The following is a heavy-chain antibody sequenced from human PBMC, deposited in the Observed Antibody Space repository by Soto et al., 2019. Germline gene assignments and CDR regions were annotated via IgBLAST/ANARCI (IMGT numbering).Heavy chain of an antibody. CDR2: IYHSGST. CDR3: ARGYCSGGSCYSSDRGLFAP. D-gene: IGHD2-15*01. J-gene: IGHJ5*02. Sequence: SETLSLTCAVSGYSISSGYYWGWIRQPPGKGLEWIGSIYHSGSTYYNPSLKSRVTISVDTSKNQFSLKLSSVTAADTAVYYCARGYCSGGSCYSSDRGLFAPWGQGTLVTVSS. CDR1: GYSISSGYY. V-gene: IGHV4-38-2*01.